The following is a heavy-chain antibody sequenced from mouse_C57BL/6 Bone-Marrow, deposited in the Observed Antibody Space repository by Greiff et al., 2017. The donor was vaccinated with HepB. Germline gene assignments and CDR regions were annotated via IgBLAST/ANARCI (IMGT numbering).Heavy chain of an antibody. CDR3: AREGGWLLRYFDV. D-gene: IGHD2-3*01. CDR1: GYTFTSYW. Sequence: QVQLQQPGAELVMPGASVKLSCKASGYTFTSYWMHWVKQRPGQGLEWIGEIDPSDSYTNHNQKFKGKSTLTVDKSSSTAYMQLSSLTSEDSAVYYCAREGGWLLRYFDVWGTGTTVTVSS. J-gene: IGHJ1*03. CDR2: IDPSDSYT. V-gene: IGHV1-69*01.